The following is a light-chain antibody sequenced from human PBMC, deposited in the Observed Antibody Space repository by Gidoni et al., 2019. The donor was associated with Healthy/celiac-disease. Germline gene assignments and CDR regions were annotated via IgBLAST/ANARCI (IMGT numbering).Light chain of an antibody. J-gene: IGKJ1*01. CDR1: QSVSSY. CDR3: QQRSNWRT. CDR2: DAS. Sequence: EIGLTQSPATLSLSPGERATHSCRASQSVSSYLAWYQQKPGQAPRLLIYDASNRDTGIPARFSGSGSGTDFTLTISSLGPKEFAVYYCQQRSNWRTFGQGTKVEIK. V-gene: IGKV3-11*01.